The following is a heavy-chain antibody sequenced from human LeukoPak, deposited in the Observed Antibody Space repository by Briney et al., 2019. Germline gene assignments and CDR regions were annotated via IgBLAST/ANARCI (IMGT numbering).Heavy chain of an antibody. J-gene: IGHJ4*02. D-gene: IGHD6-13*01. V-gene: IGHV1-46*01. CDR2: INPNSGNT. CDR1: GYTFTSYY. CDR3: ARDLALGASSSWYYFDY. Sequence: ASVKVSCKASGYTFTSYYMHWVRQAPGQGLEWMGIINPNSGNTGYAQKFQGRVTMTRDTSTSTVYMELSSLRSEDTAVYYCARDLALGASSSWYYFDYWGQGTLVTVSS.